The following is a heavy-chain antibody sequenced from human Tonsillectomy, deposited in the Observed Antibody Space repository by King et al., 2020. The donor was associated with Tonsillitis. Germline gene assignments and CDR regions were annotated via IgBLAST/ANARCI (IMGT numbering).Heavy chain of an antibody. CDR3: ARDRPDWGDWYFDL. D-gene: IGHD7-27*01. J-gene: IGHJ2*01. CDR1: GGSISPYY. V-gene: IGHV4-59*13. Sequence: VQLQESGPGLVKPSETLSLSCPVSGGSISPYYWSWIRQSPGKGLEWIGNINFSGTTNYNPSINSRVTLSVDTSKSQVSLKLSSVTAADTAVYYFARDRPDWGDWYFDLWGRGTLVTVSS. CDR2: INFSGTT.